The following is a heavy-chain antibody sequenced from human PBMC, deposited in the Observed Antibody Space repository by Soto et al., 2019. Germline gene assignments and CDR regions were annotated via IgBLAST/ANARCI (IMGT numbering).Heavy chain of an antibody. Sequence: LSLTCTVSGGSVSGYYWSWIRQPPGKGLEWLGYIFYAGTTLYSPSVQSRVSITVDTSKNQFSLKLSSVTAADTAVYYCTRHAIIPKLLYGMDVWGQGTTVTVSS. CDR1: GGSVSGYY. CDR3: TRHAIIPKLLYGMDV. V-gene: IGHV4-59*02. J-gene: IGHJ6*02. D-gene: IGHD2-15*01. CDR2: IFYAGTT.